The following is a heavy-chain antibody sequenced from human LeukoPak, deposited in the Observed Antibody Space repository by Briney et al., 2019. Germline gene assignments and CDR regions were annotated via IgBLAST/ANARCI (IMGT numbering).Heavy chain of an antibody. D-gene: IGHD5-12*01. Sequence: GGSLRLSCAGSGFAFESFTMTWVRQAPGKGLEWVSLISDTGRDINYADSVRGRFTISRDNTKNSLFLQMDSLRVEDTAIYYCAKGLFSAYDKYLDSWGQGTLVTVSS. V-gene: IGHV3-21*04. CDR1: GFAFESFT. CDR2: ISDTGRDI. J-gene: IGHJ4*02. CDR3: AKGLFSAYDKYLDS.